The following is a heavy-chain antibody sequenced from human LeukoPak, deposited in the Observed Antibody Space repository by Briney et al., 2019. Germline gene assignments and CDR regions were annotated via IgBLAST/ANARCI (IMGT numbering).Heavy chain of an antibody. Sequence: GRSLRLSCAASGFIFTTYTMHWVRQAPGKGLEWVAVISYDGSNKYYADSVKGRFTISRDNSKNTLYLQMNSLRAEDTAVYYCARDFGLAVAGTNYYYGMDVWGQGTTVTVSS. CDR3: ARDFGLAVAGTNYYYGMDV. CDR1: GFIFTTYT. D-gene: IGHD6-19*01. V-gene: IGHV3-30-3*01. CDR2: ISYDGSNK. J-gene: IGHJ6*02.